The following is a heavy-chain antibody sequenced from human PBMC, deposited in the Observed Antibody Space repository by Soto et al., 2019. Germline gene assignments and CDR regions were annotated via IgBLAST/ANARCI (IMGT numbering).Heavy chain of an antibody. D-gene: IGHD3-10*01. CDR3: AKGLSGSGAYQWFDP. J-gene: IGHJ5*02. V-gene: IGHV3-23*01. CDR2: ISGGGDNT. Sequence: EVQLLESGGGLVQPGGSLRLSCAASAFTFSRFAMSWVRQTPGNGLEWVSAISGGGDNTFYADSVKGRFTISRDNSKNTPDLRLNGLRVEDTAVYYCAKGLSGSGAYQWFDPWGQGTLVTVSS. CDR1: AFTFSRFA.